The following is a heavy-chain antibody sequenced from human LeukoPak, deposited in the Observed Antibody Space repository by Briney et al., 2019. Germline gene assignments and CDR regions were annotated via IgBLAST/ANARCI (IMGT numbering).Heavy chain of an antibody. CDR2: INQDGSEK. CDR1: EFTFSRYS. D-gene: IGHD3-22*01. J-gene: IGHJ3*01. V-gene: IGHV3-7*01. Sequence: GGSLRLSCATSEFTFSRYSMYWVREAPGKGLECVANINQDGSEKYYVDSVKGRFTISRDNAKNSLYLQMNSLRAEDTAVYYCAGGSSGLWGQGTMVTVSS. CDR3: AGGSSGL.